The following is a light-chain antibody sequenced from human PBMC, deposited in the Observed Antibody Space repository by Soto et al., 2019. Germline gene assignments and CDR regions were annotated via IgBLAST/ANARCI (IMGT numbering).Light chain of an antibody. CDR2: DAS. CDR3: QQRSTWPLT. J-gene: IGKJ1*01. Sequence: EIVLTQSPSTLSSSAGEIATLSFRASQSVSSYLAWYQQKPGQAPRLLIYDASNRATGIPARFSGSGSGTDFTLTISSLEPEDFAVYYCQQRSTWPLTFGQGTKVDIK. V-gene: IGKV3-11*01. CDR1: QSVSSY.